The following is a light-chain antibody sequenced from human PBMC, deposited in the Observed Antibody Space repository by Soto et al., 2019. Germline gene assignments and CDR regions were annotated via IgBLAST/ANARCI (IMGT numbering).Light chain of an antibody. CDR3: QQYSTFSRT. Sequence: DIQMTQSPSTLSASVGDRVTITCRATQSISSWLAWYQQKPGTAPNLLIYEASTLRTGVPSRFSGSGSGTEFTLNVTSLQPDDFATYYFQQYSTFSRTFGQGTKVEIK. CDR2: EAS. V-gene: IGKV1-5*03. CDR1: QSISSW. J-gene: IGKJ1*01.